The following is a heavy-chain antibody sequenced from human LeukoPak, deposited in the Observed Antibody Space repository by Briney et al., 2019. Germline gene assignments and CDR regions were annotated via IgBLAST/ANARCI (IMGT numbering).Heavy chain of an antibody. CDR3: AREAIAVAGENAFDI. D-gene: IGHD6-19*01. CDR2: INPNSGGT. J-gene: IGHJ3*02. Sequence: ASVKVSCKASGYTFTGYYMHWVRQAPGQGLEWMGWINPNSGGTNYAQKFQGRVTMTRDTSISTAYMELSRLRSDDTAVYYCAREAIAVAGENAFDIWGQGTMVTVSS. CDR1: GYTFTGYY. V-gene: IGHV1-2*02.